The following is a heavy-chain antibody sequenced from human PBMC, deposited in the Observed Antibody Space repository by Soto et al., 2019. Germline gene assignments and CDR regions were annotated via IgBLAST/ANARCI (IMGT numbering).Heavy chain of an antibody. CDR3: ARDFSPSSWYQYYYYYGMDV. D-gene: IGHD6-13*01. J-gene: IGHJ6*02. CDR2: ISYDGSNK. Sequence: GGSLRLSCAASGFTFSSYAMHWVRQAPGKGLEWVAVISYDGSNKYYADSVKGRFTISRDNSKNTLYLQMNSLRAEDTAVYYCARDFSPSSWYQYYYYYGMDVWGQGTTVTVSS. CDR1: GFTFSSYA. V-gene: IGHV3-30-3*01.